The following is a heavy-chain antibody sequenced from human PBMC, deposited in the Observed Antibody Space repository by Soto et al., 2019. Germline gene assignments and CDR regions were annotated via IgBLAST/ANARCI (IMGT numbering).Heavy chain of an antibody. V-gene: IGHV3-66*01. CDR2: IYSGGST. J-gene: IGHJ4*02. Sequence: EVQLVESGGGLVQPGGSLRLSCAASGFTVSSNYMSWVRQAPGKGLEWVSVIYSGGSTYYADSVKGRFTISRDNSKNTLYLQMSCLGAEDTAVYYWARDRLGAVAGSGYWGQGTLVTGSS. D-gene: IGHD6-19*01. CDR3: ARDRLGAVAGSGY. CDR1: GFTVSSNY.